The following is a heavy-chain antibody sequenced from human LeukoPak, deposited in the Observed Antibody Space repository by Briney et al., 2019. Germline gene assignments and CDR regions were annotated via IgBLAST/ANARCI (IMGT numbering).Heavy chain of an antibody. D-gene: IGHD2-15*01. CDR3: ARVGVVAALYYFDY. Sequence: ASVKVSCKASGYTFTSYDINWVRQATGQGLEWMGWMNPNSGNTGYAQKFQGRVTMTRNTSISTAYMELSSLRSEDTAVYYCARVGVVAALYYFDYWGQGTLVTVSS. CDR2: MNPNSGNT. J-gene: IGHJ4*02. V-gene: IGHV1-8*01. CDR1: GYTFTSYD.